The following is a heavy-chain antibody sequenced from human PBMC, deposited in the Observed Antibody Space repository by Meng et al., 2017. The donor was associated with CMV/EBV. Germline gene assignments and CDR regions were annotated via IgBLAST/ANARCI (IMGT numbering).Heavy chain of an antibody. CDR1: GGSISSSSYY. CDR2: IYYSGST. V-gene: IGHV4-39*01. Sequence: ESLKISCTVSGGSISSSSYYWGWIRQPPGKGLEWIGSIYYSGSTYYNLSLKSRVTISVDTSKNQFSLKLSSVTAADTAVYYCARHTRYCSSTSCLNWYFDLWGRGTLVTVSS. CDR3: ARHTRYCSSTSCLNWYFDL. J-gene: IGHJ2*01. D-gene: IGHD2-2*01.